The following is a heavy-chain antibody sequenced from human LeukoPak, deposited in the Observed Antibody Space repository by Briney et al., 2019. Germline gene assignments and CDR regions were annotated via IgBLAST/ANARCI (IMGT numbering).Heavy chain of an antibody. CDR3: ATVQGHDAFDI. J-gene: IGHJ3*02. V-gene: IGHV1-24*01. CDR1: GYTLTELS. Sequence: ASVKVSCKLSGYTLTELSMHWVRQAPGNGLQWMRGFDPEDGETIYAQKFQGRVTMTEDTSTDTAYMELSSLRSEDTAVYYCATVQGHDAFDIWGQGTMVTVSS. CDR2: FDPEDGET.